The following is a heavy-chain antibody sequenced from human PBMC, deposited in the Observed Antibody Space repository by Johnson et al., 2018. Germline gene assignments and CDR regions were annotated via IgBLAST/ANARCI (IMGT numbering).Heavy chain of an antibody. D-gene: IGHD1-14*01. Sequence: VQLVESGAEVKKPGESLEISCKGSGYSFARYWIGWVRQMPGRGLEWMGLIYPGDSDTRYSPSFQGQVTISADKSISTAHLHWSSLKASDTAMYYCAIAGSPTGFDIWGQGTKVTVSS. CDR3: AIAGSPTGFDI. V-gene: IGHV5-51*03. J-gene: IGHJ3*02. CDR1: GYSFARYW. CDR2: IYPGDSDT.